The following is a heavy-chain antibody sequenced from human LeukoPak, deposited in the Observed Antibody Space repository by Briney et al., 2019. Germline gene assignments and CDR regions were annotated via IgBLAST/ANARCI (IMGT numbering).Heavy chain of an antibody. CDR3: ARGSYLGYYYGSGSYYSPFDY. V-gene: IGHV1-8*01. J-gene: IGHJ4*02. Sequence: ASVKVSCKASGYTFTSYDINWVRQATGQGLEWMGWMNPNSGNTGYAQKFQGRVTMTRNTSISTACMELSSLRSEDTAVYYCARGSYLGYYYGSGSYYSPFDYWGQGTLVTVSS. D-gene: IGHD3-10*01. CDR2: MNPNSGNT. CDR1: GYTFTSYD.